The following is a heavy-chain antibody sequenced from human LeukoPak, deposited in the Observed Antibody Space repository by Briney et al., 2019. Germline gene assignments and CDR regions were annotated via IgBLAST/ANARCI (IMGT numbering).Heavy chain of an antibody. D-gene: IGHD3-22*01. CDR3: ARDTSGYYSPAPLFDY. J-gene: IGHJ4*02. Sequence: PGGSLRLSCAASGFTFSSYSMNWVRQAPGKGLEWVSSISSSSSYIYYADSVKGRFTISRDNAKNSLYLQMNSLRAEDTAVHYCARDTSGYYSPAPLFDYWGQGTLVTVSS. V-gene: IGHV3-21*01. CDR1: GFTFSSYS. CDR2: ISSSSSYI.